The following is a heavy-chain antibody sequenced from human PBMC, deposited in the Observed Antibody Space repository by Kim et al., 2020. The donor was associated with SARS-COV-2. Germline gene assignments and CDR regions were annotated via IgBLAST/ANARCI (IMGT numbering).Heavy chain of an antibody. CDR2: IIPIFGTA. J-gene: IGHJ4*02. CDR3: ARGIAALYYFDY. D-gene: IGHD6-13*01. CDR1: GGTFSSYA. Sequence: SVKVSCKASGGTFSSYAISWVRQAPGQGLEWMGGIIPIFGTANYAQKFKGRVTITADESTSTAYMELSSLRSEDTAVYYCARGIAALYYFDYWGQGTLVTVSS. V-gene: IGHV1-69*13.